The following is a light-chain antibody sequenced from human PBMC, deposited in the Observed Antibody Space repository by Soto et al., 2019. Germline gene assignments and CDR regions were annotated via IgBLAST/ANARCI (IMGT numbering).Light chain of an antibody. Sequence: ESMLTQSPGTLSLSPGERATLSCRASQSFSTRYLAWYQQKPGQAPRLLIYGASIRATGIPDRLSGSGSGTDFTLTISRLEPEDFAVYYCHQFGSSPPAFTFGQGTKLEI. J-gene: IGKJ2*01. CDR1: QSFSTRY. CDR3: HQFGSSPPAFT. CDR2: GAS. V-gene: IGKV3-20*01.